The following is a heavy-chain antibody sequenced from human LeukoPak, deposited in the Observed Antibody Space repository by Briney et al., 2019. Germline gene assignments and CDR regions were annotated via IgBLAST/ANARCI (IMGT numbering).Heavy chain of an antibody. D-gene: IGHD4-23*01. V-gene: IGHV4-34*01. CDR1: GGSFSSYY. Sequence: SETLSLTCAVYGGSFSSYYWSWIRQPPGKGLEWIGEINHGGSTNYNPSLKSRVTISVDTSKNQFSLKLSSVTAADTAVYYCARVGNLDAFDIWGQGTMVTVSS. J-gene: IGHJ3*02. CDR3: ARVGNLDAFDI. CDR2: INHGGST.